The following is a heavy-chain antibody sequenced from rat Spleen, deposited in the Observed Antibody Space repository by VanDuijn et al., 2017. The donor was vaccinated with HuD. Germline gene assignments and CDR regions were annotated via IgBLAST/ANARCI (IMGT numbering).Heavy chain of an antibody. CDR1: GFTFSNYG. J-gene: IGHJ2*01. D-gene: IGHD1-11*01. CDR2: INTDGGST. CDR3: AKDRDGGFAFHY. Sequence: EVQLVDSGGGLVQPGRSLKLSCAASGFTFSNYGMAWVRQAPTKGLEWVSSINTDGGSTYYPDSVKGRFTISRDNAENTVYLQMNSLRSEDTATYYCAKDRDGGFAFHYWGQGVMVTVSS. V-gene: IGHV5-58*01.